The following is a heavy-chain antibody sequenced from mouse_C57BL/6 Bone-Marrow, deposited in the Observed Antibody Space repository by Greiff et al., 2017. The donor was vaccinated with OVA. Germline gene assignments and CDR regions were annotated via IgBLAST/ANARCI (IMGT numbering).Heavy chain of an antibody. V-gene: IGHV1-59*01. CDR2: IDPSDSYT. J-gene: IGHJ2*01. Sequence: VQLQQSGAELVRPGTSVKLSCKAAGYTFTSYWMHWVKQRPGQGLEWIGVIDPSDSYTNYNQKFKGKATLTVDTSSSTAYMQLSSLTSEDSAVYYCARLGNFFDYWGQGTTLTVSS. CDR1: GYTFTSYW. CDR3: ARLGNFFDY.